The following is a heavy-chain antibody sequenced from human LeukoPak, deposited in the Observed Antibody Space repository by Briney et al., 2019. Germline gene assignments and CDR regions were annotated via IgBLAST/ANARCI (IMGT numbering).Heavy chain of an antibody. J-gene: IGHJ4*02. V-gene: IGHV3-7*01. CDR3: ARDLAYSRLDY. CDR1: RFTFSSYA. Sequence: GGSLRLSCAASRFTFSSYAMHWVRQAPGKGLEWVASINPDGNKKYSADSVKGRFTISRDNAENSLYLQMNSLRVEDTAFYYCARDLAYSRLDYWGQGMLVTVSS. CDR2: INPDGNKK. D-gene: IGHD5-18*01.